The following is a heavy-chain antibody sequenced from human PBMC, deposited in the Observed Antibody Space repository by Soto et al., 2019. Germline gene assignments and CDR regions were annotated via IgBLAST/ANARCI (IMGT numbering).Heavy chain of an antibody. D-gene: IGHD5-12*01. Sequence: SETLSLTCTVSGGSISSGGYYWSWIRQPPGKGLEWIGYIYYSGSTNYIPSLKSRVTISVDTSKNQFSLKLSSVTAADTAVYYCARTVEMATITGDYYLDYWGQGTLVTVSS. CDR2: IYYSGST. J-gene: IGHJ4*02. V-gene: IGHV4-61*08. CDR1: GGSISSGGYY. CDR3: ARTVEMATITGDYYLDY.